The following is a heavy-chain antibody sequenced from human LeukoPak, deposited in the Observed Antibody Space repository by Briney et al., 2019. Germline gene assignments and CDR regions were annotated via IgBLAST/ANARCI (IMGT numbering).Heavy chain of an antibody. J-gene: IGHJ4*02. Sequence: ASVKVSCKASGYTFTSYGISWVRQAPGQGLEWMGWISAYNSNTNYAQKLQGRVTMTTDTSTSTAYMELRSLRSDDTAVYYCARYHDSSGYYYDASPDFDYWGQGTLVTVSS. V-gene: IGHV1-18*01. CDR3: ARYHDSSGYYYDASPDFDY. D-gene: IGHD3-22*01. CDR1: GYTFTSYG. CDR2: ISAYNSNT.